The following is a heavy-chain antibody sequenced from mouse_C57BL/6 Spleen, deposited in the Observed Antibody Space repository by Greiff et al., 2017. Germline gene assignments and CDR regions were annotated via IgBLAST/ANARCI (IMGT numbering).Heavy chain of an antibody. Sequence: EVQLMESGGGLVKPGGSLKLSCAASGFTFSDYGMHWVRQAPEKGLEWVAYISRDNSTIYYADTVKGRFTFSKDNAKNTLFLQMTILRSEDTAMYYCARRTAQATDYWGQGTTLTVSS. D-gene: IGHD3-2*02. CDR1: GFTFSDYG. CDR3: ARRTAQATDY. V-gene: IGHV5-17*01. J-gene: IGHJ2*01. CDR2: ISRDNSTI.